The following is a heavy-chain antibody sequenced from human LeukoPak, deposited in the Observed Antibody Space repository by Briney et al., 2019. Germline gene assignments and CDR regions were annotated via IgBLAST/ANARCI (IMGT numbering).Heavy chain of an antibody. D-gene: IGHD6-13*01. J-gene: IGHJ4*02. CDR2: IKQDGSEK. V-gene: IGHV3-7*01. CDR1: GFTFSGYW. CDR3: ARDLAAGSPCNY. Sequence: PGGSLRLSCAASGFTFSGYWMSWVRQAPGKGLEWVANIKQDGSEKYYVDSVRGRFTISRDNAKNSLFLQMDSLRVEDTAVYYCARDLAAGSPCNYWGQGTLVTVSS.